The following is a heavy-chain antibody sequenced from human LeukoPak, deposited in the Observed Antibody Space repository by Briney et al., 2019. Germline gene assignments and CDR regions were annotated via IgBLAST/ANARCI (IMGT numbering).Heavy chain of an antibody. D-gene: IGHD4/OR15-4a*01. J-gene: IGHJ4*02. V-gene: IGHV4-59*01. CDR1: GGSISSYY. CDR2: IYYTGST. Sequence: SETLSLTCTVSGGSISSYYWSWIRQPPGKGLEWIGYIYYTGSTNYSPSLKSRVTISVDASKNQFSLKVSSVTAADTAVYYCARMGAIAGASANPDYWGQGTLVTVSS. CDR3: ARMGAIAGASANPDY.